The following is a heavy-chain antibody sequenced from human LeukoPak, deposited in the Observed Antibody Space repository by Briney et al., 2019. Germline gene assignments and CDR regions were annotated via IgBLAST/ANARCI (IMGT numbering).Heavy chain of an antibody. V-gene: IGHV4-4*07. CDR2: IYTSGST. CDR1: GGSISSYY. D-gene: IGHD4-17*01. J-gene: IGHJ3*02. Sequence: SETLSLTCTVSGGSISSYYWSWIRQPAGKGLEWIGRIYTSGSTNCNSSLKSRVTMSVDTSKNQFSLKLSSVTAADTAVYYCASDYGDYAAFDIWGQGTMVTVSS. CDR3: ASDYGDYAAFDI.